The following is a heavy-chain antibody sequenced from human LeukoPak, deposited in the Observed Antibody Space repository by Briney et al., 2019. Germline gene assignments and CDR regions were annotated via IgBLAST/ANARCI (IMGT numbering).Heavy chain of an antibody. V-gene: IGHV3-23*01. Sequence: PGGSLRLSCAASGFTFSDYYMSWIRQAPGKGLEWVSAISGSGGSTYYADSVKGRFTISRDNSKNTLYLQMNSLRAEDTAVYYCAKGAVSSIAARYFDYWGQGTLVTVSS. CDR2: ISGSGGST. J-gene: IGHJ4*02. D-gene: IGHD6-6*01. CDR3: AKGAVSSIAARYFDY. CDR1: GFTFSDYY.